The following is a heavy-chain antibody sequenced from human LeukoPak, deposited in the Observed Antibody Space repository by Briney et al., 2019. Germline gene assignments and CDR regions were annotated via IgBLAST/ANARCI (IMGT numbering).Heavy chain of an antibody. CDR2: ISYEGSYK. V-gene: IGHV3-30*18. Sequence: AGRSLRLSCVASGFTFSRHDMHWVRQAPGKGLEWVAVISYEGSYKFFADSVKGRFTISRDNSKTTLYLQMNRLSPEDTAVYYCAKSQLTTVDYYGMDVWGHGTTVIVSS. CDR3: AKSQLTTVDYYGMDV. CDR1: GFTFSRHD. D-gene: IGHD4-23*01. J-gene: IGHJ6*02.